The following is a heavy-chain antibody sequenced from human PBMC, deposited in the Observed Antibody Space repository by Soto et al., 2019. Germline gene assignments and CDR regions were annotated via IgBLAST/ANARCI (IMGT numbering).Heavy chain of an antibody. CDR1: GYIFVNYG. J-gene: IGHJ6*02. CDR3: VMVDNYVTPTPQDV. D-gene: IGHD3-16*01. CDR2: ISHYTGNT. V-gene: IGHV1-18*01. Sequence: QVQLVQSGDEVKKPGASVKVSCKASGYIFVNYGIAWVRQAPGQGLEWMGWISHYTGNTHSATKIQGRLTMTTDTSTSTAYMVLGSLTSDDTAVYYCVMVDNYVTPTPQDVWGQGTTVTVSS.